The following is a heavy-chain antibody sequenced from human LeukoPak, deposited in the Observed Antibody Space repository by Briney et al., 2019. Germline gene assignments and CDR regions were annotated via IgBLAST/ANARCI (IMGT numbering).Heavy chain of an antibody. Sequence: GGSLRLSCAASGLTFGTYSMSWVRQAPGKGLEWVASMKEDESEAYFVGSVKGRFTISRDNAKNSLFLHMLTLRPEDTAVYYCAREGSGYYLDFWGQGTLVTVSS. CDR1: GLTFGTYS. D-gene: IGHD3-22*01. J-gene: IGHJ4*02. CDR2: MKEDESEA. V-gene: IGHV3-7*01. CDR3: AREGSGYYLDF.